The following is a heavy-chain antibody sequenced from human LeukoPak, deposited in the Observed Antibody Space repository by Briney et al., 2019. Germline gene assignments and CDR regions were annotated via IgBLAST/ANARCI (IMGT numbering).Heavy chain of an antibody. D-gene: IGHD3-16*01. Sequence: SETLSLTCTVSGGSVSSGSYYWSWIRQPAGKGLEWIVRIYTSGSTDYSPSLKSRVTISVDTSKNQFSLKLSSVTAADTAVYYCARWGEVYWYFDLWGRGTLVTVSS. V-gene: IGHV4-61*02. CDR3: ARWGEVYWYFDL. CDR2: IYTSGST. J-gene: IGHJ2*01. CDR1: GGSVSSGSYY.